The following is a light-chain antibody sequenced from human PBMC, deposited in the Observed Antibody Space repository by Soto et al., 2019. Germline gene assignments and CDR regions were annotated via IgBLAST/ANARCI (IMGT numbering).Light chain of an antibody. V-gene: IGLV1-51*01. CDR2: DNH. J-gene: IGLJ3*02. CDR1: SSNIGANY. CDR3: GTWDGSLNAVV. Sequence: QAVVTQPPSVSAAPGQKVTISCSGSSSNIGANYVSWYQQLPGTVPKLLIYDNHERPSGIPDRFSGSKSGTSATLGITGLQTGDEADYYCGTWDGSLNAVVFGGGTKLTVL.